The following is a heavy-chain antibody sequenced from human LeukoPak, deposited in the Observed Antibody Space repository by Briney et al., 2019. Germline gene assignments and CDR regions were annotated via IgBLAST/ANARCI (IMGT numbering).Heavy chain of an antibody. J-gene: IGHJ4*02. CDR1: GGSISSGSYY. CDR3: ARGAARGWYVFNY. D-gene: IGHD6-19*01. Sequence: PSETLSLTCTVSGGSISSGSYYWSWIRQPAGKGLEWIGRIYTSGSTNYNPSLKSRVTMSVDTSKNQFSLKLSSVTAADTAVYYCARGAARGWYVFNYWGQGTLVTVSS. CDR2: IYTSGST. V-gene: IGHV4-61*02.